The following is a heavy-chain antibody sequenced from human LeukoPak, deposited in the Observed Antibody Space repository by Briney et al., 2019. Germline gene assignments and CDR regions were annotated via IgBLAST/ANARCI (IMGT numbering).Heavy chain of an antibody. J-gene: IGHJ4*02. CDR1: DDSITIYY. CDR2: IDHTGST. D-gene: IGHD5-24*01. CDR3: ARGVEMATTFDY. V-gene: IGHV4-59*01. Sequence: SETLSLTCTVSDDSITIYYWSWIRQPPGKGLEWIGYIDHTGSTNYNPSLNSRVTISRDTSKNHFSLKLSSVTAADTAVYYCARGVEMATTFDYWGQGTLVTVSS.